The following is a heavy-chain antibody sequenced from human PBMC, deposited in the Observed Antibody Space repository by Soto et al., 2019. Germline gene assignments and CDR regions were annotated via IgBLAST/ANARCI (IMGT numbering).Heavy chain of an antibody. CDR1: GGTFSSYA. CDR3: ATRPCGSGGSCYAGGDYYGMDV. J-gene: IGHJ6*02. CDR2: IIPIFGTA. Sequence: QVQLVQSGAEVKKPGSSVKVSCKASGGTFSSYAISWVRQAPGQGLEWMGGIIPIFGTANYAQKFQGRVTITADESTSTAYMELSSLRSEDTAVYYCATRPCGSGGSCYAGGDYYGMDVWGQGTTVTVSS. V-gene: IGHV1-69*01. D-gene: IGHD2-15*01.